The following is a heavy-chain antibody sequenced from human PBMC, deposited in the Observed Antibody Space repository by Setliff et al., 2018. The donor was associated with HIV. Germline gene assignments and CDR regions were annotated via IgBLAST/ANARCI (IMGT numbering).Heavy chain of an antibody. J-gene: IGHJ1*01. Sequence: ASVTVSCKASGYTFTSYYMHWVRQAPGQGLEWMGIINPSSGSTTYAQKFQSRVTMTRDTSTSTVYMELSSLRSEDTAVYYCARDPAPSSSASYFQHWGQGTPVTVSS. CDR1: GYTFTSYY. D-gene: IGHD6-6*01. V-gene: IGHV1-46*01. CDR2: INPSSGST. CDR3: ARDPAPSSSASYFQH.